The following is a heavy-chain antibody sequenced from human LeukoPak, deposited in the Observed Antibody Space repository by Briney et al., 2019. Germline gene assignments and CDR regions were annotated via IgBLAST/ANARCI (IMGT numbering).Heavy chain of an antibody. D-gene: IGHD3-3*01. CDR1: SGSISNYY. CDR2: ILSSGST. J-gene: IGHJ4*02. CDR3: ARHGSGYYFFDY. V-gene: IGHV4-59*01. Sequence: SETLSLTCSVSSGSISNYYWSWIRQSPGKGLEWIGYILSSGSTNYNPSVKSRVTISVDTSRNQFSLKLRSVTAADTAVYYCARHGSGYYFFDYWGQGTLVTVSS.